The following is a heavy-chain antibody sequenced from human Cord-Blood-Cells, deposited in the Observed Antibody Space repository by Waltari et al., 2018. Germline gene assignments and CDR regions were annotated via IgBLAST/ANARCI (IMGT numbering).Heavy chain of an antibody. Sequence: QVQLVQSGAEVKKPGASVKVSCKASGYTFTGYYMHWVRQAPGQGLEWMGWINPNSGGTNDAQKFQGRVTMTRDTSISTAYMELSRLRSDDTAVYYCARGLLNGGRDYYYYMDVWGKGTTVTVSS. V-gene: IGHV1-2*02. D-gene: IGHD3-10*01. CDR3: ARGLLNGGRDYYYYMDV. J-gene: IGHJ6*03. CDR1: GYTFTGYY. CDR2: INPNSGGT.